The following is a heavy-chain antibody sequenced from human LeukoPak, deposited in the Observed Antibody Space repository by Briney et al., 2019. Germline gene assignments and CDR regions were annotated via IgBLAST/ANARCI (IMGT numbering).Heavy chain of an antibody. CDR2: INPSGGST. Sequence: ASVKVSCKASGYTFTSYYMHWVRQAPGQGLEWMGIINPSGGSTSYAQKFQGRVTMTRDTSTSTVYMELSSLRSEDTAVNYCARARDIVVVPAAILGGDFDHWGQGTLVTVSS. CDR1: GYTFTSYY. J-gene: IGHJ4*02. V-gene: IGHV1-46*01. D-gene: IGHD2-2*01. CDR3: ARARDIVVVPAAILGGDFDH.